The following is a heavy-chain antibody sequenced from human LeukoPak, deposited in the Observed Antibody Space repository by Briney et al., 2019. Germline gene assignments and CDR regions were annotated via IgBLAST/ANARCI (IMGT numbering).Heavy chain of an antibody. CDR3: ARDRRGYSYGYYYYYYMDV. D-gene: IGHD5-18*01. CDR1: GFTFSDYN. Sequence: GGSLRLSCAASGFTFSDYNMRWIRQAPGKGLEWVSSISRSGSTIYYADSVKGRFTISRDNAKNSLYLQMNSLRAEDTAVYYCARDRRGYSYGYYYYYYMDVWGKGTTVTISS. J-gene: IGHJ6*03. CDR2: ISRSGSTI. V-gene: IGHV3-11*04.